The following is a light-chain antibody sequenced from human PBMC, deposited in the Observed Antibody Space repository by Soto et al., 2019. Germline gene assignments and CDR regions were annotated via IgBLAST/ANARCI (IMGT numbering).Light chain of an antibody. CDR2: EVS. J-gene: IGLJ1*01. CDR1: SSDVGGYNY. CDR3: SSYTSISTHV. V-gene: IGLV2-14*01. Sequence: QSALTQPASVSGSPGQSITISCTGTSSDVGGYNYVSWYQQHPGKAPKLMISEVSNRPSGVSNRFSGSKSANTASLTISGLQAEDEADYYCSSYTSISTHVFGTGTKLTVL.